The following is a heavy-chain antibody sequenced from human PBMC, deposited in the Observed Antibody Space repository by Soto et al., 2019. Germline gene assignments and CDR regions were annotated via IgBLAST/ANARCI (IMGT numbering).Heavy chain of an antibody. V-gene: IGHV4-61*01. CDR1: GESVSSGYYY. CDR2: ILSSGRT. D-gene: IGHD2-15*01. J-gene: IGHJ6*02. CDR3: ARVVRCTRSGCYYLAMDV. Sequence: GPGPRPPSETLSLTCSVSGESVSSGYYYWTWIRQPPGKGLEWIGSILSSGRTNYNPSLKSRVSMSVDTSKNQFSLRLTSVGAADTAIYFCARVVRCTRSGCYYLAMDVWGQGTTVTVSS.